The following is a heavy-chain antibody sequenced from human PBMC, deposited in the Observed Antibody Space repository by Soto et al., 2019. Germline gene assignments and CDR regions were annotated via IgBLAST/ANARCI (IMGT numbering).Heavy chain of an antibody. CDR3: AHYDSSGFFSHFDS. CDR2: VYWNDDR. V-gene: IGHV2-5*01. J-gene: IGHJ4*02. D-gene: IGHD3-22*01. CDR1: GFSLTTTGVG. Sequence: QIALQESGPSAVKPTETLTLTCTFSGFSLTTTGVGVGWIRHAPGKALEWLAMVYWNDDRRYSPSLKSRLTITQDTSKNQVVLTMTYMDPVDTATYFCAHYDSSGFFSHFDSWGQGTLVTVSS.